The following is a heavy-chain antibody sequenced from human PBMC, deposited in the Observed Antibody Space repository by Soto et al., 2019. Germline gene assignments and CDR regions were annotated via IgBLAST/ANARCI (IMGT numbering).Heavy chain of an antibody. J-gene: IGHJ4*02. CDR1: GFTFRNYD. CDR3: AKVLTAAGTDH. D-gene: IGHD6-13*01. V-gene: IGHV3-23*01. CDR2: VSGNGGST. Sequence: PGGSLRLSCAASGFTFRNYDMSWVRQVPGKGLEWVSCVSGNGGSTYYADSVKGRFTISRDNSKNTLYLQMNSLRAEDTAAYYCAKVLTAAGTDHWGQGTLVTVSS.